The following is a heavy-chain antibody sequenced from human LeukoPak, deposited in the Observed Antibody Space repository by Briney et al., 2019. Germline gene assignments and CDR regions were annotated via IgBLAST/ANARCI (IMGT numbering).Heavy chain of an antibody. CDR2: IRTKANNYAT. V-gene: IGHV3-73*01. CDR1: GYTFTGYY. J-gene: IGHJ4*02. Sequence: KVSCKASGYTFTGYYMHWVRQASGKGLEWVGHIRTKANNYATIYAASVKGRFTISRDDSKNTAYLQTNSLKTEDTAVYYCARPSQYGSGTDYYFDSWGQGTLVTVSS. CDR3: ARPSQYGSGTDYYFDS. D-gene: IGHD3-10*01.